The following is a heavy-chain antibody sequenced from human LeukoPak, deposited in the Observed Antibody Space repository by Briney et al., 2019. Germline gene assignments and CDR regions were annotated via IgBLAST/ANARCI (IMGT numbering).Heavy chain of an antibody. CDR3: AGDGDYGY. D-gene: IGHD4-17*01. Sequence: GGSLRLSCAASGFTFSSYWMSWVRQAPGRGLEWVANIKQDGSDKYYVGSVKGRFTISRDNAKNSLYLQMNSLRAEDTAVYYCAGDGDYGYWGQGTLVTVSS. CDR1: GFTFSSYW. V-gene: IGHV3-7*01. J-gene: IGHJ4*02. CDR2: IKQDGSDK.